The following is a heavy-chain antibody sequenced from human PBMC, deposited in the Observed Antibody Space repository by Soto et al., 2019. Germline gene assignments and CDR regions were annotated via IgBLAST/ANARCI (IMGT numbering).Heavy chain of an antibody. CDR2: IIPIFGTA. J-gene: IGHJ6*02. CDR1: GGTFSSYA. D-gene: IGHD4-17*01. Sequence: QVQLVQSGAEVKKPGSSVKVSCKASGGTFSSYAISWVRQAPGQGLEWMGGIIPIFGTANYAQKFQGRVTMTADESTSTAYMELRSLRSEDKAVYYCARDAHDYGGSSFFYYYYYGMDVWGQGTTVTVSS. V-gene: IGHV1-69*12. CDR3: ARDAHDYGGSSFFYYYYYGMDV.